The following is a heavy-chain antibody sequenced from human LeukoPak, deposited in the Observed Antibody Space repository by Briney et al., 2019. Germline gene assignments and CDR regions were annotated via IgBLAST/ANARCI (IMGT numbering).Heavy chain of an antibody. Sequence: PGGSLRLSCAASGFTFSRYWMSWVRQAPGKGLEWVANIKQDGSEKDYVDSVKGRFTISRDNAKNTLYLQMNSLRAEDTAVYYCAREIITMVRGVIQDNYYYYYYMDVWGKGTTVTVSS. CDR2: IKQDGSEK. J-gene: IGHJ6*03. V-gene: IGHV3-7*01. D-gene: IGHD3-10*01. CDR1: GFTFSRYW. CDR3: AREIITMVRGVIQDNYYYYYYMDV.